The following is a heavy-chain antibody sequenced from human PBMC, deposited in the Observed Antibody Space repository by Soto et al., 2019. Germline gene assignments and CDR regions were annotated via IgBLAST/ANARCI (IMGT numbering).Heavy chain of an antibody. D-gene: IGHD6-19*01. J-gene: IGHJ5*02. CDR3: AREAGPDRWFDP. CDR1: GASISSYF. V-gene: IGHV4-4*07. Sequence: LSLTCTVSGASISSYFWTWIRQPAGKGLDWIGRISTSGTTNYNPSLKSRVTMSVDTSKNHFSLNLSSVTAADTAVYYCAREAGPDRWFDPWGQGTLVTVSS. CDR2: ISTSGTT.